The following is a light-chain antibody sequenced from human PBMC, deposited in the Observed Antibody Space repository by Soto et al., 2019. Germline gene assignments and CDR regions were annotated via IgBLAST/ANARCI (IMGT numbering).Light chain of an antibody. CDR2: MAS. CDR3: QQYNGYSPT. CDR1: QSISSW. V-gene: IGKV1-5*03. Sequence: DIQMTQSPSTLSASVGDRVTITCRASQSISSWLAWYQQKPGKAPNLLIYMASTLESGVPSRFSGSGSWTEFTLTITSLQPDDFAAYYCQQYNGYSPTFGQGTKVEI. J-gene: IGKJ1*01.